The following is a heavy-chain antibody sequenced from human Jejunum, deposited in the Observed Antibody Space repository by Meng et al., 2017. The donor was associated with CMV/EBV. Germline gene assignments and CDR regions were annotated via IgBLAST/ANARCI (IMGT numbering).Heavy chain of an antibody. Sequence: SCTASGFTFNTYALNCVRQAPGKGLEWVSGIRVGGETFYAGSVKGRFTISRDDSKNTLYLEMNSLRGEDTALYYCAKAIDFDSWVREPWSPSPQ. V-gene: IGHV3-23*01. D-gene: IGHD1-26*01. J-gene: IGHJ4*02. CDR3: AKAIDFDS. CDR2: IRVGGET. CDR1: GFTFNTYA.